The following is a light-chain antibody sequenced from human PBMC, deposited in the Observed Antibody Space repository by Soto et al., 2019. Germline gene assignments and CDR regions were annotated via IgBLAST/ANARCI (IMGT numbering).Light chain of an antibody. CDR2: EVS. V-gene: IGLV2-14*01. CDR1: SSDVGGYNS. J-gene: IGLJ3*02. Sequence: QSVLTQPASVSGSPGQSITISCTGTSSDVGGYNSVSWYQQHPGKAPKLMIYEVSNRPSGVSNRFSGSKSGNTASLTISGLQAEDETDYYCRSYTSTSAWVFGGGTKLTVL. CDR3: RSYTSTSAWV.